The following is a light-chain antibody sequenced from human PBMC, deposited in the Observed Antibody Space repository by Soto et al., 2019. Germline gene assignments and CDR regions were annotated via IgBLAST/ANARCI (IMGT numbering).Light chain of an antibody. CDR1: TSDIGGYNY. Sequence: ALTQPPSASGSPGQSVAISCTGTTSDIGGYNYVSWYQQHPGKAPNLMIYEVNKRPSGVPDRFSGSKSGNTASLTVSGLQAEDEADYYCSSHGGNSPYVFGTGTKLTVL. CDR3: SSHGGNSPYV. V-gene: IGLV2-8*01. J-gene: IGLJ1*01. CDR2: EVN.